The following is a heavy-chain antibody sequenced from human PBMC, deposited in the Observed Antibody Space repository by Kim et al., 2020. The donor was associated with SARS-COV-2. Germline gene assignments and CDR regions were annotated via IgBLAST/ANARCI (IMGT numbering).Heavy chain of an antibody. D-gene: IGHD6-13*01. CDR2: IGSAGDT. J-gene: IGHJ2*01. V-gene: IGHV3-13*04. CDR1: GFTFSTYD. CDR3: ARGVAATGTFSYWYFDL. Sequence: GGSLRLSCAASGFTFSTYDMHWVRQVTGKGLECVSAIGSAGDTYYQGSVKGRFTISRENVENSLYLQMHSLRAGDTAVYYCARGVAATGTFSYWYFDLWGRGTLVTVSS.